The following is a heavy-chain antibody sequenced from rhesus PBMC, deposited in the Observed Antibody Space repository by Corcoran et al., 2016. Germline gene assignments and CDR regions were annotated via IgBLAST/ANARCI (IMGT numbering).Heavy chain of an antibody. J-gene: IGHJ5-2*02. Sequence: QVQLQESGPGLVQPSETLSLTCPASGVSSNNYWGTWVCPPQGKGLEWIGEINGKSGSTNDNSDLKSRVTISKDASKSQFSLRLTSVTAADTAVYYCARPWEDRDVWGRGLLVTVSS. CDR1: GVSSNNYW. CDR3: ARPWEDRDV. V-gene: IGHV4-80*01. D-gene: IGHD1-44*02. CDR2: INGKSGST.